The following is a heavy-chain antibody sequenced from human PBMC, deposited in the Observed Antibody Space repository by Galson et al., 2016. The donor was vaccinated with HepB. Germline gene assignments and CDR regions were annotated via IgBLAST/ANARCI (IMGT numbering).Heavy chain of an antibody. Sequence: SETLSLTCAVSGDSISSTNWWSWVRQPPGKGLEWIGEIYHSGSTNYNPSLKSRVTMSVDKSKNQFSLRLSSVTAADTAVYYCIRAAPTTNWFAPWGQGTLVTVSS. D-gene: IGHD4-11*01. CDR2: IYHSGST. CDR1: GDSISSTNW. J-gene: IGHJ5*02. V-gene: IGHV4-4*02. CDR3: IRAAPTTNWFAP.